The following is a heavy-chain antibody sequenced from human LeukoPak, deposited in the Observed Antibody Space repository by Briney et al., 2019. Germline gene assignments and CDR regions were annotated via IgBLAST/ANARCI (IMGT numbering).Heavy chain of an antibody. Sequence: GGSLRLSCPASGFTFTMFGMNWVRQAPGKGLEWVSYIDARSGIVYYADSVQGRFTISRDDAKDSVFLQMNSLRVDDTAVYYCARTYDFGRGPPGDAFDNWGQGTLVTVPS. V-gene: IGHV3-48*01. CDR2: IDARSGIV. J-gene: IGHJ3*02. CDR1: GFTFTMFG. CDR3: ARTYDFGRGPPGDAFDN. D-gene: IGHD3-3*01.